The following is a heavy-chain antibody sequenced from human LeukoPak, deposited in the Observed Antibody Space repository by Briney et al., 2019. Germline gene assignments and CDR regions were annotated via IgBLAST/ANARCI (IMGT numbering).Heavy chain of an antibody. J-gene: IGHJ5*02. Sequence: SETLSLTCTVSGGSISSSTYYWGWIRQPPGKGLEWIGSIYYSGSTYYNPSLKSRVTISVDTSKNQFSLKLDSVTAADTALYYCARHFRVVVITAKGFDPWGQGTLVTVSS. CDR1: GGSISSSTYY. CDR2: IYYSGST. V-gene: IGHV4-39*01. D-gene: IGHD3-22*01. CDR3: ARHFRVVVITAKGFDP.